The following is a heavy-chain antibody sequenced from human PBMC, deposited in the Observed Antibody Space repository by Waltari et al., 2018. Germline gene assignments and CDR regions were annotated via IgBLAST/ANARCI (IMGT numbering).Heavy chain of an antibody. CDR2: IYYSGIT. CDR1: GGSISSGGYY. Sequence: QVQLQESGPGLVKPSQTLSLTCTVSGGSISSGGYYWSWIRQHPGKGLEWIGYIYYSGITYYNPSLKSRVTISVDTSKNQFSLKLSSVTAADTAVYYCARAPKYYDILPGGGYFDYWGQGTLVTVSS. J-gene: IGHJ4*02. D-gene: IGHD3-9*01. V-gene: IGHV4-31*03. CDR3: ARAPKYYDILPGGGYFDY.